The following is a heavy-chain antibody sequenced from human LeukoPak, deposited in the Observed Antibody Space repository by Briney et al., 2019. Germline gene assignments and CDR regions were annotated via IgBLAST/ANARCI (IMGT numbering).Heavy chain of an antibody. CDR1: GGSISTGGYS. V-gene: IGHV4-30-2*01. D-gene: IGHD6-19*01. Sequence: SQTLSLTCAVSGGSISTGGYSWSWIRQPPGKGLEWIGYIYHSGSTYYNPSLKSRVTISADMSKNQISLQLTSVTGADTAVYYCAGERGEEYSSGWYKTNFFYNWGQGIRVTVSS. J-gene: IGHJ4*02. CDR2: IYHSGST. CDR3: AGERGEEYSSGWYKTNFFYN.